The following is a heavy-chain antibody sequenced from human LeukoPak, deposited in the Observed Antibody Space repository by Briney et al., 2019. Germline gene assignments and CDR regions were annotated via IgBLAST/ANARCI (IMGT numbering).Heavy chain of an antibody. V-gene: IGHV4-59*08. J-gene: IGHJ4*02. CDR2: IKNDGVT. Sequence: PSETLSLTCTVSGVSISAYSWSWIRQPPGKGLEWIGYIKNDGVTNYHPSLKSRVSISVDTSKSQFSLILSSVTAADTAVYCCARRFTGSRSDSEFDYWGQGTLVTVSS. CDR3: ARRFTGSRSDSEFDY. CDR1: GVSISAYS. D-gene: IGHD3-10*01.